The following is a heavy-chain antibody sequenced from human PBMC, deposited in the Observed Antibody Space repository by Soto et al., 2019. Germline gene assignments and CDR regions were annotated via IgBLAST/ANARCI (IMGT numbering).Heavy chain of an antibody. J-gene: IGHJ2*01. CDR2: IYYSGST. V-gene: IGHV4-59*08. D-gene: IGHD6-19*01. Sequence: QVQLQESGPGLVKPSETLSLTCTVSGGSISSYYWSWIRQPPGKGLEWIGYIYYSGSTNYNPSLKSRVTISVDTSKNQFSLKLSSVTAADTAVYYCARHEPWVSSGWYNWYFDLWGRGTLVTVSS. CDR1: GGSISSYY. CDR3: ARHEPWVSSGWYNWYFDL.